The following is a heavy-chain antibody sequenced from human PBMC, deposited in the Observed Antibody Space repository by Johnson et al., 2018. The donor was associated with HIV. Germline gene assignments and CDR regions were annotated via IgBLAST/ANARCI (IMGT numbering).Heavy chain of an antibody. D-gene: IGHD6-19*01. CDR2: IKGDGSEK. CDR3: AKDLELSPGTARAVGGSFDI. CDR1: GFTFSNAW. Sequence: EQLVESGGGLVKPGGSLRLSCAASGFTFSNAWMSWVRQAPGKGLEWVANIKGDGSEKYHVDSVRGRFTIARDNAKNSLYLQMNSLRAEDTAVYYCAKDLELSPGTARAVGGSFDIWGQGTMVTVSS. J-gene: IGHJ3*02. V-gene: IGHV3-7*01.